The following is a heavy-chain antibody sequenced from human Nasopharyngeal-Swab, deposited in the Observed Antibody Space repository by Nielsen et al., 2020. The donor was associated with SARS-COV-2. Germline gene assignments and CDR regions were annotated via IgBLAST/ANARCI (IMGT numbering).Heavy chain of an antibody. D-gene: IGHD6-6*01. CDR1: GFTFGDYA. CDR2: IRSKAYGGTT. CDR3: SRSSWAYYYYMDV. V-gene: IGHV3-49*03. Sequence: GESLKISCTASGFTFGDYAMSWFRQAPGKGLEWVGFIRSKAYGGTTEYAAYVKGRFTISRDDSKSIAYLQMNSLKTEDTAVYYCSRSSWAYYYYMDVWGKGTTVTVSS. J-gene: IGHJ6*03.